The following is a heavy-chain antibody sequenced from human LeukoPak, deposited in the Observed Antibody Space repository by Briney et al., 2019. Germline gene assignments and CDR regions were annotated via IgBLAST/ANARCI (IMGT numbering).Heavy chain of an antibody. Sequence: GGSLRLSCAASGFTFSSYAMTWVRQAPGKGPEWVSAIGGRGGSTYYADSVGGRFTISRDNSKDIVYLQMNSLKVEDTATYYCGKEGGAWGQGTKVTVSS. V-gene: IGHV3-23*01. CDR3: GKEGGA. J-gene: IGHJ5*02. CDR2: IGGRGGST. D-gene: IGHD3-16*01. CDR1: GFTFSSYA.